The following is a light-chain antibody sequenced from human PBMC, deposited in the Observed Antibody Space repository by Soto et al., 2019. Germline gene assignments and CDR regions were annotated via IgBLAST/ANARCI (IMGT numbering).Light chain of an antibody. V-gene: IGLV2-11*01. CDR2: DVS. J-gene: IGLJ2*01. Sequence: QSALTQPRSVSGSPGQSVTLSCTGTSIDVGDYIYVSWYQQHPGKAPKLMIYDVSKRPSGVPDRFSGSKSGNTASLTISGLQAEDEADYYCCSYAGSYTLVFGGGTQLTVL. CDR3: CSYAGSYTLV. CDR1: SIDVGDYIY.